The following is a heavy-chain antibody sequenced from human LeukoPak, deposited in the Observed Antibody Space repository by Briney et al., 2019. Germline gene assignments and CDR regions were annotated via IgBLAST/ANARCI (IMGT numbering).Heavy chain of an antibody. Sequence: GGSLRLSCAASGFTFSSYGMHWVRQAPGKGLEWVAVIWYDGSNKYYADSVKGRFTISRDNSKNTLYLQMNSLRAEDTAVYYCARESYSSSSDFDYWGQGTLVTVSS. J-gene: IGHJ4*02. V-gene: IGHV3-33*01. D-gene: IGHD6-6*01. CDR2: IWYDGSNK. CDR1: GFTFSSYG. CDR3: ARESYSSSSDFDY.